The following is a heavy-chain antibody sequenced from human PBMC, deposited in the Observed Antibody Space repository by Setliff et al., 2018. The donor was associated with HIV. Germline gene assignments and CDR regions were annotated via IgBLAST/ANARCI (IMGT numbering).Heavy chain of an antibody. CDR1: SFTFSSSA. CDR3: AASPTSCSGGSCYDH. Sequence: SVKVSCKSSSFTFSSSALQWVRQARGQRLEWIGWIVVGASKTKYAERFQERVTLTLDMSTTTTYMGLRGLRSEDTAIYYCAASPTSCSGGSCYDHWGQGTLVTV. CDR2: IVVGASKT. V-gene: IGHV1-58*01. D-gene: IGHD2-15*01. J-gene: IGHJ5*02.